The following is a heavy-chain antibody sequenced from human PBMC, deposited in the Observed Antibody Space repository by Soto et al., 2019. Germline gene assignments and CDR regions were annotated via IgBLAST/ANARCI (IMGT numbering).Heavy chain of an antibody. CDR1: GGSISSGGYY. D-gene: IGHD3-3*02. J-gene: IGHJ6*02. Sequence: PSETLSLTCTVSGGSISSGGYYWSWIRQHPGKGLEWIGYIYYSGSTYYNPSLKSRVTISVDTSRNQFSLKLSSVTAADTAVYNCARAPLISIFFAYGMDVWGQGTTVTVSS. V-gene: IGHV4-31*03. CDR2: IYYSGST. CDR3: ARAPLISIFFAYGMDV.